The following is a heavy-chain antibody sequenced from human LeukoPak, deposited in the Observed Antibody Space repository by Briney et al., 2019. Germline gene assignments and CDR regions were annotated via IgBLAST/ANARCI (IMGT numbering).Heavy chain of an antibody. Sequence: ASVNVSYKASGYTFTSYGNSWVRQAPGQGLEWMGRITAYNGYTNYAQKLQGRVTMTTDTSTSTAYMELRSLRSDDTAVYYCARGDRSGYYSNRYYFHYWGQGTLGTVSA. CDR3: ARGDRSGYYSNRYYFHY. J-gene: IGHJ4*02. CDR1: GYTFTSYG. D-gene: IGHD3-22*01. V-gene: IGHV1-18*01. CDR2: ITAYNGYT.